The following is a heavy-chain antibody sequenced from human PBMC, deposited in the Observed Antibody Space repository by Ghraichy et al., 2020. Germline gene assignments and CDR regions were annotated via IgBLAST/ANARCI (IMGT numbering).Heavy chain of an antibody. CDR2: ISGSGGST. V-gene: IGHV3-23*01. D-gene: IGHD3-22*01. J-gene: IGHJ3*02. CDR3: AKDRNYDSSGYYDLQDAFDI. Sequence: GGSLRLSCAASGFTFSSYAMSWVRQAPGKGLEWVSAISGSGGSTYYADSVKGRFTISRDNSKNTLYLQMNSLRAEDTAVYYCAKDRNYDSSGYYDLQDAFDIWGQGTMVTVSS. CDR1: GFTFSSYA.